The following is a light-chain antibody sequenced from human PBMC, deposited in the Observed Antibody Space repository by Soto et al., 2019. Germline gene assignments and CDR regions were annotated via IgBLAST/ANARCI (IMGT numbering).Light chain of an antibody. J-gene: IGLJ2*01. CDR3: VLYMGSGICV. V-gene: IGLV8-61*01. CDR1: SGSVSTSDY. CDR2: STN. Sequence: QAVVTQEPSFSVSPGGTVTLTCGLSSGSVSTSDYPSWYQQTPGQSPRTLIYSTNTRSSGVPDRFSGSILGNKAALTITGAQADDESDYYCVLYMGSGICVFGGGTKLTVL.